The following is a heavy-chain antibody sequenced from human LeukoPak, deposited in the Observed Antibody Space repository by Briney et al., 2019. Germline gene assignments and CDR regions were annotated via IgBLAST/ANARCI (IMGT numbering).Heavy chain of an antibody. CDR1: GGSFSGYY. Sequence: PSETLSLTCAVYGGSFSGYYWSWIRQPPGKGLEWIGEINHSGSTNYNPSLKSRVTISVDTSKNQFSLKLSSVTAADTAVYYCASLNVYYDSSGYYPSDAFDIWGQGTMVTVSS. CDR2: INHSGST. V-gene: IGHV4-34*01. J-gene: IGHJ3*02. CDR3: ASLNVYYDSSGYYPSDAFDI. D-gene: IGHD3-22*01.